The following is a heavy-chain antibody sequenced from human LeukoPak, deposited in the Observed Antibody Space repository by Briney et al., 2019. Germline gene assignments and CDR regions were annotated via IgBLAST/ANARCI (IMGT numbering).Heavy chain of an antibody. D-gene: IGHD2-2*01. CDR2: IANDGKDK. J-gene: IGHJ4*02. V-gene: IGHV3-30*18. CDR3: AKDQQVGAAAYYFDS. Sequence: GRSLRLSCAASGFTFSRYGLHWVRQAPGKGLEGVAVIANDGKDKKYADSVKGRFTISRDNSKSTLYLQMNSLRAEDTAVYYCAKDQQVGAAAYYFDSWGQGTLVTVSS. CDR1: GFTFSRYG.